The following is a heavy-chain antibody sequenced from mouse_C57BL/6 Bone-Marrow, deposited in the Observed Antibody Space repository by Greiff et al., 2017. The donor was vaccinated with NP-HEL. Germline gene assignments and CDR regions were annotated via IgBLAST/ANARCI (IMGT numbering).Heavy chain of an antibody. V-gene: IGHV1-78*01. CDR1: GYTFTDHT. J-gene: IGHJ2*01. Sequence: VQLQQSDAELVKPGASVKISCKVSGYTFTDHTIHWMKQRPEQGLEWIGYIYTRDGSTKYNEKFKGKGTLTATKISSTAYMQLYSMTSEDSAVYFCAREDYYGSFDYWGQGTTLTVSS. D-gene: IGHD1-1*01. CDR3: AREDYYGSFDY. CDR2: IYTRDGST.